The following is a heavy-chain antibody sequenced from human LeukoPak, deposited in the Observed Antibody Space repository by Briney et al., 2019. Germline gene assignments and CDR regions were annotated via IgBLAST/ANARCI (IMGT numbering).Heavy chain of an antibody. CDR3: SRGSGWLSVY. CDR1: GCTFGDYH. CDR2: ISGGTT. D-gene: IGHD6-19*01. V-gene: IGHV3-49*03. Sequence: PGGSLRLSCTASGCTFGDYHMSWFRQAPGKGLEWIGFISGGTTEYAASVKGRFTISRDDSTSNSYLQMNSLTTEDTAVYYCSRGSGWLSVYWGQGTLVTVSS. J-gene: IGHJ4*02.